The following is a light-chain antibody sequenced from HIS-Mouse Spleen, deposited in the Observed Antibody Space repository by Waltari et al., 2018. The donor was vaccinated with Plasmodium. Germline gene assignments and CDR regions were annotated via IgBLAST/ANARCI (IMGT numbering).Light chain of an antibody. V-gene: IGLV3-10*01. CDR1: ALTQQY. CDR2: EDS. J-gene: IGLJ3*02. Sequence: SYELTQPPSVSVSPGQTARHTCSGDALTQQYAYWYQQKSGQAPVLVISEDSKRPAGIPERFSGSSSGTMATLTISGAQVEDEADYYCYSTDSSGNHRVFGGGTKLTVL. CDR3: YSTDSSGNHRV.